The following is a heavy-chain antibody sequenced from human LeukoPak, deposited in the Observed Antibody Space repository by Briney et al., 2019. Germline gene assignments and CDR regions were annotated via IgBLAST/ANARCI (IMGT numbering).Heavy chain of an antibody. J-gene: IGHJ5*02. CDR2: INPSGGTT. V-gene: IGHV1-46*01. CDR1: GYTFSSYY. Sequence: ASVKVSCKASGYTFSSYYMHWVRQAPGQGLEWMGIINPSGGTTCYAQKFQGRLTMTRDTSTSTVFSELSSLRSEDTAVYYCARGPPGRVYDSSKRGLFDPWGQGTLVTVYS. D-gene: IGHD3-22*01. CDR3: ARGPPGRVYDSSKRGLFDP.